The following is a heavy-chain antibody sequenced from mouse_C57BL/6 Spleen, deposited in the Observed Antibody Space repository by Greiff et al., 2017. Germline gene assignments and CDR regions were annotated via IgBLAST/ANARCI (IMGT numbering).Heavy chain of an antibody. V-gene: IGHV1-80*01. CDR1: GYAFSSYW. J-gene: IGHJ4*01. CDR3: ARRSGHYYAMDY. Sequence: VQLQQSGAELVKPGASVKISCKASGYAFSSYWMNWVKQRPGKGLEWIGQIYPGDGDTNYNGKFKGKATLTADKSSSTAYMQLSSLTSEDSAVYFCARRSGHYYAMDYWGQGTSVTVSS. CDR2: IYPGDGDT. D-gene: IGHD3-1*01.